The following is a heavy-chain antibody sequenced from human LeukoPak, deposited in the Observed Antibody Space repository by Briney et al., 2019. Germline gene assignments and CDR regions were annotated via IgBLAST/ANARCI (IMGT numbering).Heavy chain of an antibody. J-gene: IGHJ6*02. CDR3: ARALYGYGMDV. Sequence: GESLKISCKGSGYSFSNYWIDRVRQMPGKGLEWIGIVHPGDSNIKYSPSFQGQVTISADKSISTAYLQWSSLKASDTAMYYCARALYGYGMDVWGQGTTVTVSS. V-gene: IGHV5-51*01. D-gene: IGHD2-15*01. CDR1: GYSFSNYW. CDR2: VHPGDSNI.